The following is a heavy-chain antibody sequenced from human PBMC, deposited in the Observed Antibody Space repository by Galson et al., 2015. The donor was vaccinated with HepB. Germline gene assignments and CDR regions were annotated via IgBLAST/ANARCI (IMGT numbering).Heavy chain of an antibody. D-gene: IGHD1-20*01. CDR3: ARDPGHNWNGGTNDY. CDR1: GFTFSSYS. CDR2: ISSSSSYI. V-gene: IGHV3-21*01. Sequence: SLRLSCAASGFTFSSYSMNWVRQAPGKGLEWVSSISSSSSYIYYADSVKGRFTISRDNAKNSLYLQMNSLRAEDTAVYYCARDPGHNWNGGTNDYWGQGTLVTVSS. J-gene: IGHJ4*02.